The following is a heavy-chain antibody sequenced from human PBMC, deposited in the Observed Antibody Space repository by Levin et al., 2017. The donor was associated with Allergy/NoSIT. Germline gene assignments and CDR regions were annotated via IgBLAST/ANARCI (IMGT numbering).Heavy chain of an antibody. J-gene: IGHJ4*02. CDR3: ARAMQSSWIAEKDC. D-gene: IGHD6-13*01. CDR2: INSDGSTT. V-gene: IGHV3-74*01. CDR1: GFTFSTYW. Sequence: GESLKISCAASGFTFSTYWMHWVRQAPGKGLVWVSRINSDGSTTDYADSVKGRFTISRDNAKSTLFLQMNSLRAEDTAVYYCARAMQSSWIAEKDCWGQGTLVTVSS.